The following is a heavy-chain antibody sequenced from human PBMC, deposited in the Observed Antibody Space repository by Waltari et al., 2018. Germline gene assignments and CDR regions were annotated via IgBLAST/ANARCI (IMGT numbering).Heavy chain of an antibody. Sequence: YWGWIRQPPGKGLEWIGSIYYSGSTYYNPSLKSRVTISVDTSKNQFSLKLSSVTAADTAVYYCARRQWIQLWLTFDYWGQGTLVTVSS. CDR3: ARRQWIQLWLTFDY. J-gene: IGHJ4*02. D-gene: IGHD5-18*01. V-gene: IGHV4-39*01. CDR1: Y. CDR2: IYYSGST.